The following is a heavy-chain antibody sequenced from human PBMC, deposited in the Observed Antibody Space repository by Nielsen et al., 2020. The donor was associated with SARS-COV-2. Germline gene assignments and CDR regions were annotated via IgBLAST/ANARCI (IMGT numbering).Heavy chain of an antibody. V-gene: IGHV3-74*01. CDR2: INPSGSGT. D-gene: IGHD3-3*01. CDR1: GFTFSSTW. Sequence: GGSLRLSCSASGFTFSSTWMDWVRQAPGQGLVWVSRINPSGSGTTYADFVKGRFAVSRDNAENTVVLQMHSLRVEDTAVYFCAGGADVWSGTQKYYMDVWGKGTTVTVSS. J-gene: IGHJ6*03. CDR3: AGGADVWSGTQKYYMDV.